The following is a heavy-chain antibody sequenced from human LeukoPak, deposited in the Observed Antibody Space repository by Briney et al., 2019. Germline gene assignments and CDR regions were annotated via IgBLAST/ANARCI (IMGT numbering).Heavy chain of an antibody. D-gene: IGHD3-3*01. J-gene: IGHJ5*02. CDR2: IRSDENYK. CDR1: GFTFSSYG. Sequence: GGSLRLSCAASGFTFSSYGMHWVRQAPGKGLEWVAHIRSDENYKHYADSVKGRFSISRDNSKNTVYVQMNSLRPEDTAVYYCAKDAHWSADHWGQGTLVTVSS. V-gene: IGHV3-30*02. CDR3: AKDAHWSADH.